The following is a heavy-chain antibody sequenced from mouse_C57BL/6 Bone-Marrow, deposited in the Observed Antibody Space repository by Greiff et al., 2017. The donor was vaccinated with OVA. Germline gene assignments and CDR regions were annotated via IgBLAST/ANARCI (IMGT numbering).Heavy chain of an antibody. J-gene: IGHJ1*03. Sequence: QVQLQQSGAELVRPGASVTLSCKASGYTFTDYEMHWVKQTPVHGLEWIGAIDPETGGTAYNQKFKGKAILTADKSSSTAYMELRSLTSEDSAVYYCTRCPYNTHWYFDVWGTGTTVTVSS. CDR3: TRCPYNTHWYFDV. CDR1: GYTFTDYE. CDR2: IDPETGGT. V-gene: IGHV1-15*01. D-gene: IGHD1-3*01.